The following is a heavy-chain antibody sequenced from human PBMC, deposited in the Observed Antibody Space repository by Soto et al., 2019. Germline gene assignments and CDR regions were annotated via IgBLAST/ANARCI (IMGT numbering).Heavy chain of an antibody. CDR2: IYYSGST. CDR1: GGSISSGGYY. CDR3: AREADYGDSGRGIGAFDI. Sequence: QVQLQESGPGLVKPSQTLSLTCTVSGGSISSGGYYWSWIRQHPGKGLEWIGYIYYSGSTYYNPSLECRLTISVDTSKNQCALKLSSVTAADTAVYYCAREADYGDSGRGIGAFDIWGQGTMVTVSS. D-gene: IGHD4-17*01. J-gene: IGHJ3*02. V-gene: IGHV4-31*03.